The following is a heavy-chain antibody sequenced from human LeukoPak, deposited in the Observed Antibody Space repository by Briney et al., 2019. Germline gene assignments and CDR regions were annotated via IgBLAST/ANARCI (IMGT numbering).Heavy chain of an antibody. Sequence: SVKVSCKASGGTFSSYAISWVRQAPGQGLEWMGRIIPILGIANYAQKLQGRVTITADKSTSTAYMELSSLRSEDTAVYYCAREGGAPYSNIKGYWGQGTLVTVSS. J-gene: IGHJ4*02. CDR2: IIPILGIA. CDR3: AREGGAPYSNIKGY. V-gene: IGHV1-69*04. CDR1: GGTFSSYA. D-gene: IGHD4-11*01.